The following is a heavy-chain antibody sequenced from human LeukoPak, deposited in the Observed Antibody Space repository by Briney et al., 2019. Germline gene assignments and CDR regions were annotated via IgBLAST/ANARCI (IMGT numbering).Heavy chain of an antibody. CDR1: GFTFSNAW. CDR2: IKSKTDGGTT. V-gene: IGHV3-15*01. CDR3: VKDNPLDY. J-gene: IGHJ4*02. Sequence: GGSLRLSCAASGFTFSNAWMSWVRQAPGKGLEWVGRIKSKTDGGTTDYAAPVKGRFTISRDNSKNTLYLHINSLRAEDTAVYYCVKDNPLDYWGQGTLVIVSS. D-gene: IGHD1-14*01.